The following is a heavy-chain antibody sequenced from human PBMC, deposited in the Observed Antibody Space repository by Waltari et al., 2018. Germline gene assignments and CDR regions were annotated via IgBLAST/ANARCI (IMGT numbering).Heavy chain of an antibody. Sequence: QVQLQQWGAGLLKPSETLSLTCAVDGGSFSGYFWSWIRQPPGKGMEWIGEINHSGSTNYNPSLKSRVTISVDTSHRQFSRKLSSVTAADTAVYYWAGSYSNYINRIFSATWPWGQGTLVTVST. CDR2: INHSGST. D-gene: IGHD4-4*01. V-gene: IGHV4-34*02. J-gene: IGHJ4*02. CDR1: GGSFSGYF. CDR3: AGSYSNYINRIFSATWP.